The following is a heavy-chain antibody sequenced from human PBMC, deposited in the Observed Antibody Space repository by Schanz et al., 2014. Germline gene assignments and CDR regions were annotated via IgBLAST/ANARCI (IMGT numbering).Heavy chain of an antibody. J-gene: IGHJ3*02. D-gene: IGHD3-10*01. CDR1: GFAFSSFA. CDR2: ISTSGTYM. CDR3: AKGRFGELSAFDI. V-gene: IGHV3-23*04. Sequence: EVQLVESGGGLVQPGGSLRLSCAASGFAFSSFAMTWVRQAPGRGLEWVSSISTSGTYMYIADSLKGRFTISRDNSKNTLYLQMNSLRAEDTAVYYCAKGRFGELSAFDIWGQGTMVTVSS.